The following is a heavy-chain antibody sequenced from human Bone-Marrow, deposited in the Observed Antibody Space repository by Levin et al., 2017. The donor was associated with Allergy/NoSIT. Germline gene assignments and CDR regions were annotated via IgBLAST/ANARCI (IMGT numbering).Heavy chain of an antibody. V-gene: IGHV4-34*01. CDR2: INHSGST. CDR3: ARKARLDRYYYYYYMDV. D-gene: IGHD5-12*01. Sequence: SETLSLTCAVYGGSFSGYYWSWIRQPPGKGLEWIGEINHSGSTNYNPSLKSRVTISVDTSKNQFSLKLSSVTAADTAVYYCARKARLDRYYYYYYMDVWGKGTTVTVSS. J-gene: IGHJ6*03. CDR1: GGSFSGYY.